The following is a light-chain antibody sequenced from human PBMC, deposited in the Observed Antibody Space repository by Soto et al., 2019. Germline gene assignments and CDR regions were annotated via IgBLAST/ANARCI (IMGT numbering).Light chain of an antibody. CDR2: EVS. Sequence: QSVLTQPASVSGSPGQSIAISCTGTSSDVGAYNFVSWYQQHPGKVPKLLIYEVSYRPSGVSDRFSGSKSGNTASLTISGLQAEDEADYYCTSYTSSSTYVFGVGTKVTVL. CDR1: SSDVGAYNF. J-gene: IGLJ1*01. V-gene: IGLV2-14*01. CDR3: TSYTSSSTYV.